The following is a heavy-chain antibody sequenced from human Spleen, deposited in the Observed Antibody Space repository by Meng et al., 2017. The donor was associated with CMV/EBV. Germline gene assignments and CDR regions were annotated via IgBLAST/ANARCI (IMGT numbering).Heavy chain of an antibody. V-gene: IGHV3-15*01. D-gene: IGHD2-2*01. J-gene: IGHJ4*02. Sequence: GGSLRLSCVASGFTFSSYVVNWLRQSPGRGLEWVGRIKSKTDGGTTDYAAPVKGRFTISRDDSKNTLYLQMNSLKTEDTAVYYCTTGGTSPFWGQGTLVTVSS. CDR2: IKSKTDGGTT. CDR3: TTGGTSPF. CDR1: GFTFSSYV.